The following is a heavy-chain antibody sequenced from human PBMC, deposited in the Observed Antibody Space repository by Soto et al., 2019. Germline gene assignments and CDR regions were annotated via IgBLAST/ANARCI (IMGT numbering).Heavy chain of an antibody. CDR3: ARGGGSIAAYVANYGSDY. J-gene: IGHJ4*02. CDR2: IHHSGST. Sequence: QGQLQQWGAGLLKPSETLSLTCAVYCGAFSGYYWSWIRQPPAKGLEWIGEIHHSGSTNYNPSLESRVNISVDTSKNQFSLKLSSVTAADTGVYYCARGGGSIAAYVANYGSDYWGQGTLVTVSA. CDR1: CGAFSGYY. D-gene: IGHD6-6*01. V-gene: IGHV4-34*01.